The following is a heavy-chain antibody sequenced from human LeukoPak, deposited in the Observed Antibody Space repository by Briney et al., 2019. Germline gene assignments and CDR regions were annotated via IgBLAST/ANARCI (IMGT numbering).Heavy chain of an antibody. D-gene: IGHD6-13*01. Sequence: GGSLRLSCAASGFTFSNYAMSWVRQAPGKGLEWVSTIHGSGVSTYYADSVKGRFTISRDNSKNTLYLQMNSLRAEDTAVYYCAYGEQQLVLYYWGQGTLVTVSS. CDR1: GFTFSNYA. V-gene: IGHV3-23*01. J-gene: IGHJ4*02. CDR2: IHGSGVST. CDR3: AYGEQQLVLYY.